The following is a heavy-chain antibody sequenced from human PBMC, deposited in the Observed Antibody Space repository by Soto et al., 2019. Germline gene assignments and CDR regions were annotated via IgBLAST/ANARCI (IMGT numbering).Heavy chain of an antibody. J-gene: IGHJ6*03. CDR1: GYTFTSYD. CDR3: ARGAGDRYYYYYMDV. V-gene: IGHV1-8*01. Sequence: ASVKVSCKASGYTFTSYDINWVRQATGQGLEWMGWMNPNSGNTGYAQKFQGRVTMTRNTSISTAYMELSSLRSEDTAVYYCARGAGDRYYYYYMDVWGKGTTVTVSS. CDR2: MNPNSGNT. D-gene: IGHD7-27*01.